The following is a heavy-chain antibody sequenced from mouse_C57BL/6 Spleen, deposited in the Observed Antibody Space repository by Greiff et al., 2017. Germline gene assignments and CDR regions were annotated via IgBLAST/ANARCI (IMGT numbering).Heavy chain of an antibody. CDR2: IDPNGGGT. CDR1: GYTFTSYW. D-gene: IGHD2-5*01. Sequence: QVQLQQPGAELVKPGASVKLSCKASGYTFTSYWMHWVKQRPGRGLEWIGRIDPNGGGTKYNEKFKSKATLTGDKPSSTAYMQLSSLTSEDSAVYYCGGALYSNFYAMDYWGQGTSVTVSS. V-gene: IGHV1-72*01. J-gene: IGHJ4*01. CDR3: GGALYSNFYAMDY.